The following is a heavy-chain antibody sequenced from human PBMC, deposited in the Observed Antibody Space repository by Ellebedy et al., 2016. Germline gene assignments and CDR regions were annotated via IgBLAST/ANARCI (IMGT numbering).Heavy chain of an antibody. CDR2: ITNSGGGT. CDR3: AREGYTPYYYYGMDV. J-gene: IGHJ6*02. V-gene: IGHV3-23*01. CDR1: GFTFSNYA. D-gene: IGHD6-13*01. Sequence: GESLKISXAASGFTFSNYAMGWVRQAPGRGLEWVSSITNSGGGTHYADSVKGRFTISRDNAKNTLYLQMNSLRAEDTAVYYCAREGYTPYYYYGMDVWGQGTTVTVSS.